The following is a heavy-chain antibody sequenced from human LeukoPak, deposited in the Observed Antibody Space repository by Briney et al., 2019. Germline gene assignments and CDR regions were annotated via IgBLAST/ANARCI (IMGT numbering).Heavy chain of an antibody. J-gene: IGHJ4*02. Sequence: ASVKVSCKVSGYTLTELSMRWVRQAPGKGLGWMGGFDPEDGETIYAQKFQGRVTMTEDTSTDTAYMELSSLRSEDTAVYYCATNSYDSSGYYYGYWGQGTLVTVSS. D-gene: IGHD3-22*01. V-gene: IGHV1-24*01. CDR1: GYTLTELS. CDR3: ATNSYDSSGYYYGY. CDR2: FDPEDGET.